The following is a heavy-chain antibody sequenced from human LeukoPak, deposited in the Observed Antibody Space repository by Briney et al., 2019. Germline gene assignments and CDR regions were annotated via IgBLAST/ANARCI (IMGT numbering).Heavy chain of an antibody. D-gene: IGHD6-19*01. J-gene: IGHJ3*02. CDR1: GGSISSYY. CDR3: ARRLANSSGHRDAFDI. CDR2: IYYSGSP. Sequence: SETLSLTCTVSGGSISSYYWSWIRQPPGKGLECIGYIYYSGSPSYNPSLRSRVTISVDTSKNQFSLKLSSVTAADTAAYYCARRLANSSGHRDAFDIWGQGTMVTVSS. V-gene: IGHV4-59*08.